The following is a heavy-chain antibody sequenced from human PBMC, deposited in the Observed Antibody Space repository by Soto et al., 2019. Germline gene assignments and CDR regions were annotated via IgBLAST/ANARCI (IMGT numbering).Heavy chain of an antibody. V-gene: IGHV3-21*01. J-gene: IGHJ4*02. CDR1: GFTLTRYS. Sequence: PGGSLRLSCAASGFTLTRYSMNWVRQAPGKGLEWVSSISSTTNYIYYAGSMKGRFTVSRDNAKNSGYLEMNSLSAEDTALYCCARESEDLTSNFDYWGQGTLATVSS. CDR3: ARESEDLTSNFDY. CDR2: ISSTTNYI.